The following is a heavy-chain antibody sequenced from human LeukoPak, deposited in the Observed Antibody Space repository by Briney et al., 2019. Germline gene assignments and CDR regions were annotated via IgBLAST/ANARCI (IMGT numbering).Heavy chain of an antibody. Sequence: GGSLRLSCAASGFTFSSYSMNWVRQAPGKGLEWVSSISSSSSYIYYADPVKGRFTISRDNAKNSLYLQMNSLRAEDTAVYYCARERSYEPGYYFDYWGQGTLVTVSS. V-gene: IGHV3-21*01. D-gene: IGHD1-26*01. CDR3: ARERSYEPGYYFDY. CDR1: GFTFSSYS. J-gene: IGHJ4*02. CDR2: ISSSSSYI.